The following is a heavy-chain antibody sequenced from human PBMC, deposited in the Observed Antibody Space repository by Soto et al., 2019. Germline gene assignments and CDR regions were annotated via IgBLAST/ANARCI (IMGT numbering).Heavy chain of an antibody. CDR2: IYWDDDK. Sequence: QITLNESGPTVVRPTETLTLTCRFSGFSLTTSGVGVGWIRQSPGKAPEWLALIYWDDDKRYSASLKSRLTITKDTSKNQVVLTDSDLDPTDTATYYCAHRVLRTVFGLVTTTAIYFDFWGQGTPVAVSS. V-gene: IGHV2-5*02. J-gene: IGHJ4*02. CDR3: AHRVLRTVFGLVTTTAIYFDF. D-gene: IGHD3-3*01. CDR1: GFSLTTSGVG.